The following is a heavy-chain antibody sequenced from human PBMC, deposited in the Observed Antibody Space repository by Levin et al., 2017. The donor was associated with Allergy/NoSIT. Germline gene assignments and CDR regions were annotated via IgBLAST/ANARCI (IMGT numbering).Heavy chain of an antibody. J-gene: IGHJ5*02. CDR1: GFTFSIFG. D-gene: IGHD3-10*01. V-gene: IGHV3-33*01. Sequence: LSLTCAASGFTFSIFGMHWVRQAPDKGLEWVAVIWFDGSKEYYADSVKGRFSVSRDNSKNTVYLQMNALRAEDTAVYHCARDQQLLWFGESRAFDPWGQGTLVTVSS. CDR2: IWFDGSKE. CDR3: ARDQQLLWFGESRAFDP.